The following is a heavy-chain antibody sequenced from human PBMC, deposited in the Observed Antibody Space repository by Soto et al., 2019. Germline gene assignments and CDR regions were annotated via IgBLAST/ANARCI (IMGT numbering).Heavy chain of an antibody. D-gene: IGHD2-15*01. J-gene: IGHJ6*04. Sequence: PGGSLRLSCAASGFTVSSKYMSWVRQAPGKGLEGVSLIQSGGPTYYADSVKGRFTISRDTSETTLHLQMDSLRAEDTAVYYCARDDVLCDGGRCYGVPLDGWGKGTTVTVSS. CDR3: ARDDVLCDGGRCYGVPLDG. CDR2: IQSGGPT. CDR1: GFTVSSKY. V-gene: IGHV3-66*01.